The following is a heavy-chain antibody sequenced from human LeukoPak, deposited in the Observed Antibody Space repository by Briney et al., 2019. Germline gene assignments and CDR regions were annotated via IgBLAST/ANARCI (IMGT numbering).Heavy chain of an antibody. CDR3: ARGIAVAGDVDY. J-gene: IGHJ4*02. D-gene: IGHD6-19*01. Sequence: SETLSLTCTVSGGSISSSSYYWGWIRQPPGKGLEWTGSIYYSGSTYYNPSLKSRVTISVDTSKNQFSLKLSSVTAADTAVYYCARGIAVAGDVDYWGQGTLVTVSS. V-gene: IGHV4-39*01. CDR2: IYYSGST. CDR1: GGSISSSSYY.